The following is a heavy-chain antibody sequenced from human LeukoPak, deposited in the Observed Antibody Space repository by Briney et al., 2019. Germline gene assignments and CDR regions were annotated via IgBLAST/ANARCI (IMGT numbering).Heavy chain of an antibody. CDR2: ISYDGSNK. CDR3: AKEAVLMVYAIPNWFDP. J-gene: IGHJ5*02. V-gene: IGHV3-30*18. CDR1: GSTFSSYG. D-gene: IGHD2-8*01. Sequence: PGRSLRLSCAASGSTFSSYGTHWVRQAPGKGLEWVAVISYDGSNKYYADSVKGRFTISRDNSKNTLYLQMNSLRAEDTAVYYCAKEAVLMVYAIPNWFDPWGQGTLVTVSS.